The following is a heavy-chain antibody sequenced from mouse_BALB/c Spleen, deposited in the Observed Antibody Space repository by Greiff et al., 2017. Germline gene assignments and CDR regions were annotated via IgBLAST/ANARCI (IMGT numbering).Heavy chain of an antibody. D-gene: IGHD1-1*01. Sequence: QVQLKQSGAELAKPGASVKMSCKASGYTFTSYWMHWVKQRPGQGLEWIGYINPSTGYTEYNQKFKDKATLTADKSSSTAYMQLSSLTSEDSAVYYCARSYYGSSYYAMDYWGQGTSVTVSS. J-gene: IGHJ4*01. CDR1: GYTFTSYW. V-gene: IGHV1-7*01. CDR3: ARSYYGSSYYAMDY. CDR2: INPSTGYT.